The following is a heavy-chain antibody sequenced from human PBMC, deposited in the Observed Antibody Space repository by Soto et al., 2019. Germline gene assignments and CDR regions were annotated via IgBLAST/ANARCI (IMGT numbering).Heavy chain of an antibody. CDR1: GGTFSSYA. CDR2: IIPIFGTA. D-gene: IGHD3-22*01. Sequence: VQLVQSGAAVKKPGSSVKVSCKASGGTFSSYAISWVRQAPGQGLDWMGGIIPIFGTANYAQKFQGRVTITAGKSTSTAYRELSSLRSEDTAVYYCARDPITYYYDRRGLVYWGQGTLVTVSS. J-gene: IGHJ4*02. CDR3: ARDPITYYYDRRGLVY. V-gene: IGHV1-69*06.